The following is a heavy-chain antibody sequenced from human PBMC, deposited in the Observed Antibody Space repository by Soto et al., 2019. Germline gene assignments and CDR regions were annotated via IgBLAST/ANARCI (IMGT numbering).Heavy chain of an antibody. J-gene: IGHJ5*02. CDR3: ARPYFPRGNYTWFDP. V-gene: IGHV5-10-1*01. D-gene: IGHD1-7*01. Sequence: PGESLKISCKGSGYSFTSYWISWVRQMPGKGLEWMGRIDPSDSYTNYSPSFQGHVTISADKSISTAYLQWSSLKASDTAMYYCARPYFPRGNYTWFDPWGQGTLVTVSS. CDR2: IDPSDSYT. CDR1: GYSFTSYW.